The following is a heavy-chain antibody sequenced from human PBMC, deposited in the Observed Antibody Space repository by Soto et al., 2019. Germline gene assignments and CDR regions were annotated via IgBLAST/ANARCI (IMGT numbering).Heavy chain of an antibody. CDR2: ISYDGTNR. D-gene: IGHD4-17*01. J-gene: IGHJ4*02. V-gene: IGHV3-30-3*01. Sequence: QVHLVESGGGVVQPGRSLRLSCAASGLTFSNYAMHWVRQAPGKGLEWVAFISYDGTNRCYPDSVKGRFTISRDNSKNTMYLQINSLKTEDTAVYYCARESSSTGTTGGGGSAKDYWGQGTLVTVSS. CDR1: GLTFSNYA. CDR3: ARESSSTGTTGGGGSAKDY.